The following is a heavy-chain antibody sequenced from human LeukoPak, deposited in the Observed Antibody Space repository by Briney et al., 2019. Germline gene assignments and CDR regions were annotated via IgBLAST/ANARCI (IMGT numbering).Heavy chain of an antibody. CDR3: ARDHYFYYMDA. CDR1: GFTFSNYW. V-gene: IGHV3-7*01. CDR2: VNQGGTEK. J-gene: IGHJ6*03. Sequence: GGSLRLSCAASGFTFSNYWMSWVRQAPGKGLEWVAIVNQGGTEKYYVDSVRGRFTISRDNAENSLYLQMNSLRAEDTAVYYCARDHYFYYMDAWGKGTTVTVSS.